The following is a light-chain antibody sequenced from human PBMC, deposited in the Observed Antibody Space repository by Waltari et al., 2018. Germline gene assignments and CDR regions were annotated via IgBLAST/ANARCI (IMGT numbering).Light chain of an antibody. CDR3: QQFSNYQT. Sequence: AVQLTQSPSSLSASVGDNITITCRASQAIKTALAWYQQKPGKAPKLLIYGASILDSGVPSRFIGSGSGSDFTFTISRLQPEDSATYYCQQFSNYQTFGQGTTVQI. CDR2: GAS. CDR1: QAIKTA. J-gene: IGKJ1*01. V-gene: IGKV1D-13*01.